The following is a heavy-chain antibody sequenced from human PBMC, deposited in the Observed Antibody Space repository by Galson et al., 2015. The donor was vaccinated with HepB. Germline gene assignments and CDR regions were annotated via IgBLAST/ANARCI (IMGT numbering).Heavy chain of an antibody. CDR1: GFTFTSYG. Sequence: SLRLSCAASGFTFTSYGMHWVRQAPGKGLEWVAVISYDGSNKYYADSVKGRFTISRDNSKNTLYLQMNSLRAEDSSVYYCAKDLAGIDWLFLGATYYGMDVWCQGTTVTVSS. J-gene: IGHJ6*02. CDR3: AKDLAGIDWLFLGATYYGMDV. V-gene: IGHV3-30*18. D-gene: IGHD3-9*01. CDR2: ISYDGSNK.